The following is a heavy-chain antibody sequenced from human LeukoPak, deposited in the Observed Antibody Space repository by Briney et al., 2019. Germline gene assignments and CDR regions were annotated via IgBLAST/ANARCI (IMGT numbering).Heavy chain of an antibody. Sequence: PSETLSLTCAVYGGSFSGYYWSWIRQPPGKGLEWIGEINHSGSTNYNPSLKSRVTISVDTSKNQFSLKLSSVTAADTAVYYCARRGIAARLYYYYYYMDVWGKGTTVTVSS. CDR2: INHSGST. CDR3: ARRGIAARLYYYYYYMDV. J-gene: IGHJ6*03. D-gene: IGHD6-6*01. V-gene: IGHV4-34*01. CDR1: GGSFSGYY.